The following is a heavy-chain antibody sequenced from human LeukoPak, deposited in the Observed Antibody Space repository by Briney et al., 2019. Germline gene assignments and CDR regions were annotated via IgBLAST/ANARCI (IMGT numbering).Heavy chain of an antibody. J-gene: IGHJ4*02. CDR1: GGSFSGYY. CDR2: INHSGST. Sequence: SETLSLTCAVYGGSFSGYYWSWIRQPPGKGLEWIGEINHSGSTYYNPSLKSRVTISVDRSKNQFSLKLSSVTAADTAVYYCARGNYDILTGYYQPYFDYWGQGTLVTVSS. V-gene: IGHV4-34*01. CDR3: ARGNYDILTGYYQPYFDY. D-gene: IGHD3-9*01.